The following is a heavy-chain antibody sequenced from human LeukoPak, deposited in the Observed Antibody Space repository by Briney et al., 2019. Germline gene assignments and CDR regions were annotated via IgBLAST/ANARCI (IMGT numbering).Heavy chain of an antibody. J-gene: IGHJ6*02. V-gene: IGHV3-21*01. Sequence: GGSLRLSCAASGSTVSSKDMSWVRQAPGKGLEWVSSISDSSTYIFYADSVRGRFTISRDNAKNSLYLQMNSLRAEDTAVYYCARMRSGSFGMDIWGQGTTVTVSS. CDR2: ISDSSTYI. CDR3: ARMRSGSFGMDI. D-gene: IGHD3-10*01. CDR1: GSTVSSKD.